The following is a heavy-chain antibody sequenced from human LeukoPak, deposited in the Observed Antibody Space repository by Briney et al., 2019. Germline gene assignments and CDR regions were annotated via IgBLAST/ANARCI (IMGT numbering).Heavy chain of an antibody. CDR2: IYHSGST. CDR1: GYSISSGYY. V-gene: IGHV4-38-2*02. CDR3: ARDSSSWQYMGTYYYMDV. D-gene: IGHD6-13*01. Sequence: SETLSLTCTVSGYSISSGYYWGWIRQPPGKGLEWIGSIYHSGSTYYNPSLKSRVTISVDTSKNQFSLKLSSVTAADTAVYYCARDSSSWQYMGTYYYMDVWGKGTTVTVSS. J-gene: IGHJ6*03.